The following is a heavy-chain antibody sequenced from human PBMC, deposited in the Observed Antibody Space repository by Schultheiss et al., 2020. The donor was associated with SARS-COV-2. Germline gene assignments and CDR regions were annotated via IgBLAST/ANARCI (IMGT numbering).Heavy chain of an antibody. Sequence: GSLRLSCTVSGDSMSNNNYYWGWIRQAPGKGLEWIGSIYYTGSTYYDPSLMSRVTISLDTPKNQFSLSLTSVTAADTAVYYCARALPYAAMAVFDYWGQGTLVTVSS. CDR3: ARALPYAAMAVFDY. V-gene: IGHV4-39*07. J-gene: IGHJ4*02. CDR1: GDSMSNNNYY. D-gene: IGHD5-18*01. CDR2: IYYTGST.